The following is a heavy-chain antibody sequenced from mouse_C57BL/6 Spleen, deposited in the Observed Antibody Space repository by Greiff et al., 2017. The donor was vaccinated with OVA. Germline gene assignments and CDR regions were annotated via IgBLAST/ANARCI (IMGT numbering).Heavy chain of an antibody. J-gene: IGHJ2*01. Sequence: QVQLQQPGAELVRPGSSVKLSCKASGYTFTSYWMHWVKQRPIQGLEWIGNIDPSDSETHYNQKFKDKATLTVDKSSSKAYMQLSSLTSEDSAVYYCARDYYGSSSYYFDYWGQGTTLTVSS. V-gene: IGHV1-52*01. CDR3: ARDYYGSSSYYFDY. CDR1: GYTFTSYW. CDR2: IDPSDSET. D-gene: IGHD1-1*01.